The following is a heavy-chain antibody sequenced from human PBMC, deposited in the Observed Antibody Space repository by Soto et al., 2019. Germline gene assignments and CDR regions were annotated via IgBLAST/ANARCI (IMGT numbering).Heavy chain of an antibody. Sequence: SETLSLTCTVSGGSISSSSYYWGWIRQPPGKGLEWIGSIYYSGSTYYKPSLKSLVTVSVDTSKKQFSLQLNSVTAADTAVYYCARHVTFYYDSTGYFFDYWGQGTLVTVSS. CDR2: IYYSGST. CDR3: ARHVTFYYDSTGYFFDY. J-gene: IGHJ4*02. CDR1: GGSISSSSYY. V-gene: IGHV4-39*01. D-gene: IGHD3-22*01.